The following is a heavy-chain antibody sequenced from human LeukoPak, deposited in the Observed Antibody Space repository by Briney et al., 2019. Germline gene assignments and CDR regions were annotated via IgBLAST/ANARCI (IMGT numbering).Heavy chain of an antibody. D-gene: IGHD3-22*01. Sequence: SQTLSLTCTVSGGSISSYYWSWIRQPPGKGLEWIGYIYYSGSTNYNPSLKSRVTISVDTSKNQFSLKLSSVTAADTAVYYCARLYSDSSGYDAFDIWGQGTMVTVSS. CDR3: ARLYSDSSGYDAFDI. V-gene: IGHV4-59*01. CDR1: GGSISSYY. J-gene: IGHJ3*02. CDR2: IYYSGST.